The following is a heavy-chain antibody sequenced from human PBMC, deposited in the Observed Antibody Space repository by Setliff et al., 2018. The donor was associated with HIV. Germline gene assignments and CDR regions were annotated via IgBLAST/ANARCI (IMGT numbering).Heavy chain of an antibody. CDR1: GGSFSGYY. CDR2: INHSGTT. D-gene: IGHD2-2*01. V-gene: IGHV4-34*01. Sequence: SETLSLTCAVYGGSFSGYYWTWIRQPPGKGLEWIGEINHSGTTNHNPSLESRVAMSVDMSKYQFSLKLTSVTAADTAVYYCARGVVVVPAAREHYYYMDVWGKGTTVTVSS. J-gene: IGHJ6*03. CDR3: ARGVVVVPAAREHYYYMDV.